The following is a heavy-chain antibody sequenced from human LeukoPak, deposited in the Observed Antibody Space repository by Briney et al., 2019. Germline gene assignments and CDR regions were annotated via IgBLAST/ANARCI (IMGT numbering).Heavy chain of an antibody. CDR2: INPSGGST. CDR1: GYTFTSYY. CDR3: AILGYYYDSSGYSTLDAFDI. V-gene: IGHV1-46*01. Sequence: GASVKVSCKASGYTFTSYYIHWVRQAPGQGLEWMGIINPSGGSTSYAQKFQGRVTMTRDTSTSTVYMELSSLRSEDTAVYYCAILGYYYDSSGYSTLDAFDIWGQGTMVTVSS. J-gene: IGHJ3*02. D-gene: IGHD3-22*01.